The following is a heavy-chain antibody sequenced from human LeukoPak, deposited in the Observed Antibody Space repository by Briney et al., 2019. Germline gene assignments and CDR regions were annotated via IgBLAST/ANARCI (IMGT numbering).Heavy chain of an antibody. V-gene: IGHV4-59*08. D-gene: IGHD1-26*01. J-gene: IGHJ4*02. Sequence: SETLSLTCTVSGGSISNYYWTWIRQPPGKGLEWIGYIYYSGATYYNPSLKSRVAISVDTSKNQFSLKLTSVTAADTAVYYCARLSGSPHPPFDYWGQGTLVTVSS. CDR2: IYYSGAT. CDR1: GGSISNYY. CDR3: ARLSGSPHPPFDY.